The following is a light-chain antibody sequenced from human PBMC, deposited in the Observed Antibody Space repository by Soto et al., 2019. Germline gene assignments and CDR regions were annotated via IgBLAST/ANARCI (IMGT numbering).Light chain of an antibody. V-gene: IGKV1-5*03. CDR1: QSISSW. Sequence: DIQMTQSPSTLSASVGDRVTITCRASQSISSWVAWYQQKPGKAPNLLIYKASSLESGVPSRFSGSGSGTEFTLTISSLQPDDFATYYCQQYNTYLTFGQGTKVDIK. J-gene: IGKJ1*01. CDR2: KAS. CDR3: QQYNTYLT.